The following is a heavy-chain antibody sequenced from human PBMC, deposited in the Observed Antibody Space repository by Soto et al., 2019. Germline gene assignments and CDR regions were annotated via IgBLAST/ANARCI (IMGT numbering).Heavy chain of an antibody. J-gene: IGHJ6*02. CDR1: GFTFSSYS. D-gene: IGHD3-16*01. CDR3: ARDRGFGIDYYYYYGMDV. CDR2: ISSSSSTI. V-gene: IGHV3-48*02. Sequence: EVQLVESGGGLVQPGGSLRLSCAASGFTFSSYSMNWVRQAPGKGLEWVSYISSSSSTIYYADSVKGRLPISRDNAKNALYLKMNSLRDEDPAVYYCARDRGFGIDYYYYYGMDVWGQGTTVPVSS.